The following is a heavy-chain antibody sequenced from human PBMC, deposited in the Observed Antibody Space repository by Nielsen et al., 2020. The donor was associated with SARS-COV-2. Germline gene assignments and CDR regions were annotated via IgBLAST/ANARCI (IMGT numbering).Heavy chain of an antibody. CDR3: AKGSYSSGWYWDYFDY. CDR1: GFTFDDYA. Sequence: SLKISCAASGFTFDDYAMHWVRQAPGKGLEWVSGISWNSGSIGYADSVKGRFTISRDNAKNSLYLQMNSLRAEDTALYYCAKGSYSSGWYWDYFDYWGQGTLVTVS. D-gene: IGHD6-19*01. V-gene: IGHV3-9*01. J-gene: IGHJ4*02. CDR2: ISWNSGSI.